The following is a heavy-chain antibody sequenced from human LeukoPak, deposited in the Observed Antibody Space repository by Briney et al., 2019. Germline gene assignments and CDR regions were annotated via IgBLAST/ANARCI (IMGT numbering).Heavy chain of an antibody. J-gene: IGHJ4*02. D-gene: IGHD3-22*01. CDR3: ARGLDSSGYYSGAADY. V-gene: IGHV1-2*02. Sequence: ASVKVSCKSSGYTFTAYYMHWVRQAPGLGLEWMGWINPNKGGTNPAQKFQGRVTMAWDTSINTAYMELGSLRSDDTAVYYCARGLDSSGYYSGAADYWGQGTLVTVSS. CDR2: INPNKGGT. CDR1: GYTFTAYY.